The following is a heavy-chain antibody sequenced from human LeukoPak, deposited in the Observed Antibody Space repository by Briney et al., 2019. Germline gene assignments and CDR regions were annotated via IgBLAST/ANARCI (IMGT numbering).Heavy chain of an antibody. CDR3: ARRAGAYSHPYDY. CDR1: GFTFNNAW. Sequence: GGSLRLSCAASGFTFNNAWMSWIRQVPGKGLEWVGRIKSRSAGGTIDYPALVKGRFIISRDDSKNMLYLQMNSLKIEDTAVYYCARRAGAYSHPYDYWGQGTLVTVSS. J-gene: IGHJ4*02. D-gene: IGHD4/OR15-4a*01. V-gene: IGHV3-15*01. CDR2: IKSRSAGGTI.